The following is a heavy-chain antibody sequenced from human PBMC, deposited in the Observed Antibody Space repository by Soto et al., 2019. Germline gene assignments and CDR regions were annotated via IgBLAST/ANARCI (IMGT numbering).Heavy chain of an antibody. Sequence: QVQLVESGGGVVQPGRSLRLSCAASGFTFNSFGMHWVRQAPGKGLQWVAIISYDESEKNYADSVRGRFTISRDNSKNTLYLQMNGLRAEDTAVYYCAKDWDFDYGDRLHLWGRGTLVTVSS. V-gene: IGHV3-30*18. J-gene: IGHJ4*02. CDR1: GFTFNSFG. CDR2: ISYDESEK. CDR3: AKDWDFDYGDRLHL. D-gene: IGHD4-17*01.